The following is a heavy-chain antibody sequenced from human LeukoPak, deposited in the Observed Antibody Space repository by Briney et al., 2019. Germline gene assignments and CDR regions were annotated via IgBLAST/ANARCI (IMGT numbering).Heavy chain of an antibody. Sequence: SETLSLTCTVSGGSISSGDYYWCWIRQPPGKGLEWIGYIYYSGSTYYNPSLKSRVTISVDTSKNQFSLKLSSVTAADTAVYYCAYSSGWYWFDPWGQGTLVTVSS. J-gene: IGHJ5*02. CDR3: AYSSGWYWFDP. D-gene: IGHD6-19*01. V-gene: IGHV4-30-4*01. CDR2: IYYSGST. CDR1: GGSISSGDYY.